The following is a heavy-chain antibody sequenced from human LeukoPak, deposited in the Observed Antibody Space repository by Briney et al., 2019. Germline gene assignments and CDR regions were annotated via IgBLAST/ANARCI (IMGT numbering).Heavy chain of an antibody. V-gene: IGHV1-18*01. Sequence: ASVKVSCKASGYTFNNYGITWVRQAPGQGLEWMGWISAYNGNTNYAQKFQGRVTMTADTSTSTAYLELRSLRSEDTAVYYCARVGVPSGYLEFYLDYWGQGTLVTVSS. J-gene: IGHJ4*02. CDR1: GYTFNNYG. CDR3: ARVGVPSGYLEFYLDY. CDR2: ISAYNGNT. D-gene: IGHD5-12*01.